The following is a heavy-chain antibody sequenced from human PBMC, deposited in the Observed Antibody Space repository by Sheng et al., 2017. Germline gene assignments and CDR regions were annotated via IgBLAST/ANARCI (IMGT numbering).Heavy chain of an antibody. D-gene: IGHD2-8*01. V-gene: IGHV6-1*02. CDR1: GDSIYTNSVA. J-gene: IGHJ4*02. CDR3: ARGRVSAFDY. Sequence: QVQLAAVRSGGLVKSSQTLSLTCDISGDSIYTNSVAWNWIRQSPSRGLEWLGRTYYRSKWYNEYAVSVKGRITINPDTSKNQFSLQLNSVTPEDTAVYYCARGRVSAFDYWGQGTLV. CDR2: TYYRSKWYN.